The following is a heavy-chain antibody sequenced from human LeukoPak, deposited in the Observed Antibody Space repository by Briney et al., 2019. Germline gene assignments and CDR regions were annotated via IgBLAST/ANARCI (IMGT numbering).Heavy chain of an antibody. V-gene: IGHV3-21*01. Sequence: SGGSLRLSCAASGFTFSSYSMNWVRQAPGKGLEWVSSISSSSSYIYYADSVKGRFTISRNNAKNSLYLQMNSLRAEDTAVYYCARDVSGYDSAYYFDYWGQGTLVTVSS. CDR2: ISSSSSYI. CDR1: GFTFSSYS. J-gene: IGHJ4*02. CDR3: ARDVSGYDSAYYFDY. D-gene: IGHD5-12*01.